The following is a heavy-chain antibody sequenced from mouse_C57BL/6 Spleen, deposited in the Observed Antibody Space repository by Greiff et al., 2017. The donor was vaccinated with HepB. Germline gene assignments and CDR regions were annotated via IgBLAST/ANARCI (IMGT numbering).Heavy chain of an antibody. J-gene: IGHJ3*01. CDR1: GYAFSSSW. CDR3: ARWAYGSTWFAY. V-gene: IGHV1-82*01. D-gene: IGHD1-1*01. CDR2: IYPGDGDT. Sequence: LVESGPELVKPGASVKISCKASGYAFSSSWMNWVKQRPGKGLEWIGRIYPGDGDTNYNGKFKGKATLTADKSSSTAYMQLSSLTSQDSAVYFCARWAYGSTWFAYWGQGTLVTVSA.